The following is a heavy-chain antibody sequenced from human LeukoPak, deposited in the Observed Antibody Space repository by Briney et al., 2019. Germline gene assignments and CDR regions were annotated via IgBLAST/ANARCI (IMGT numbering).Heavy chain of an antibody. V-gene: IGHV4-4*07. Sequence: SETPSLTCTVSGGSISSYYWSWIRQPAGKGLEWIGRVYTSGSTNYNPSLKSRVTMSVDTSKNQFSLKLYSVTAADTALYYCARVTYSTSSMSLDAFDIWGQGTMVTVSS. CDR2: VYTSGST. J-gene: IGHJ3*02. CDR3: ARVTYSTSSMSLDAFDI. CDR1: GGSISSYY. D-gene: IGHD6-6*01.